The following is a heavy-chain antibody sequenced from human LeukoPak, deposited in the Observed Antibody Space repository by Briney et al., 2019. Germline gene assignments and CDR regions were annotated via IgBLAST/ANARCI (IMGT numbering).Heavy chain of an antibody. J-gene: IGHJ4*02. V-gene: IGHV1-46*01. CDR3: ARDGNYGSGTDFFDY. CDR2: INPSGGST. CDR1: GYTFTSYY. Sequence: ASVKVSCKASGYTFTSYYMHWVRQAPGQGLEWMGIINPSGGSTSCAQKFQGRVTMTRDTSTSTVYMELSSLRSEDTAVYYCARDGNYGSGTDFFDYWGQGTLVTVSS. D-gene: IGHD3-10*01.